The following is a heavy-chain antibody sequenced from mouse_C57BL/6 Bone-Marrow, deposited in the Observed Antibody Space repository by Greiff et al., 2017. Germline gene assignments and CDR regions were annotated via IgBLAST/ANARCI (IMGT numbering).Heavy chain of an antibody. V-gene: IGHV5-9*01. CDR1: GFTFSSYT. Sequence: DVHLVESGGGLVKPGGSLKLSCAASGFTFSSYTMSWVRQTPEKRLEWVATISGGGGNTYYPDSVKGRFTISRYNAKNTLYLQMSSLRSEDTALYYCARHDPLLLRYLAYWGQGTLVTVSA. D-gene: IGHD1-1*01. CDR2: ISGGGGNT. J-gene: IGHJ3*01. CDR3: ARHDPLLLRYLAY.